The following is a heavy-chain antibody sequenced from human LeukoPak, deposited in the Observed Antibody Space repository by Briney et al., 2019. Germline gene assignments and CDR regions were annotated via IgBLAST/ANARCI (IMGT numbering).Heavy chain of an antibody. J-gene: IGHJ4*02. CDR3: TKVTDWRTGFDY. CDR2: ITWNSDDM. Sequence: GGSLRLSCAASGFTFDGYGVYWVRQAPGKGLEWVSGITWNSDDMAYADSVKGRFTISRDNAKNCLYLQMNSLRVEDTALYYCTKVTDWRTGFDYWGQGTLVTVSS. D-gene: IGHD3-9*01. V-gene: IGHV3-9*01. CDR1: GFTFDGYG.